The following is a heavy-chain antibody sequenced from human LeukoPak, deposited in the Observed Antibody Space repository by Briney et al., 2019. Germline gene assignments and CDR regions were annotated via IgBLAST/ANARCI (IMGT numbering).Heavy chain of an antibody. Sequence: PGGSLRLSCAASGFTFSDHYMDWVRQAPGKGLEWVGRTRNKANSYTTEYAASVNGRFTISRDDSKNSLYLQMNSLKTEDTAVYYCARVRITMVRGVKHDAFDIWGQGTMVTVSS. CDR3: ARVRITMVRGVKHDAFDI. CDR1: GFTFSDHY. CDR2: TRNKANSYTT. V-gene: IGHV3-72*01. D-gene: IGHD3-10*01. J-gene: IGHJ3*02.